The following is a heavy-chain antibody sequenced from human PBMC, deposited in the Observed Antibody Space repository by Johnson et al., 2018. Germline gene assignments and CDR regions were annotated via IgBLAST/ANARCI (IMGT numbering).Heavy chain of an antibody. CDR3: TSNVYCTSTNCVDY. D-gene: IGHD2-2*01. V-gene: IGHV3-15*07. CDR1: GFIFSNVW. Sequence: VQLVESGGGLVKPGGSLRLSCAAYGFIFSNVWMNWVRQAPGKGLEWVGRIRSKSDGGTADYAAPVRGRFTISRDDSKKTLYLQMNSLKTEDTAVYYCTSNVYCTSTNCVDYWGQGTLVTVSS. J-gene: IGHJ4*02. CDR2: IRSKSDGGTA.